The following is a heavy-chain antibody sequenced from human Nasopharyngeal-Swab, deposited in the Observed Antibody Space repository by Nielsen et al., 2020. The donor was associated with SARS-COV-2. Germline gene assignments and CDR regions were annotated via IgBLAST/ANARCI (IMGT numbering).Heavy chain of an antibody. CDR1: GFTFNNYN. V-gene: IGHV3-21*01. J-gene: IGHJ6*02. D-gene: IGHD3-3*01. CDR3: ARDGLGYDFWSAYFMDV. CDR2: ISSSSSYI. Sequence: GGSLRLSCAASGFTFNNYNFNWVRQAPAKGLEWVSSISSSSSYIYYADSVKGRFTISRDNAKNSLYLQMNSLRAEDTAVYYCARDGLGYDFWSAYFMDVWGQGTTVTVSS.